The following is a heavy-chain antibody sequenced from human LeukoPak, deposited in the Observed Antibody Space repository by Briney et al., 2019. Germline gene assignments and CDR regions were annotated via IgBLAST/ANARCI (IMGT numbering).Heavy chain of an antibody. Sequence: GGSLRLSCAASGFPSSSYSMHWVRQAPGQGLEWVSYITRNSDTIYYADSVKGRFTISRDNAKNSLYLQMNSLRAEDTAVYYCAKVTLYWARDWGQGTLVTVSS. CDR1: GFPSSSYS. V-gene: IGHV3-48*04. D-gene: IGHD2-15*01. CDR2: ITRNSDTI. J-gene: IGHJ4*02. CDR3: AKVTLYWARD.